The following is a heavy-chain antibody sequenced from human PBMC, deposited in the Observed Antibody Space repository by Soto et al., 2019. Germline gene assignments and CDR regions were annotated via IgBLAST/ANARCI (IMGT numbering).Heavy chain of an antibody. CDR2: INSDGSST. D-gene: IGHD3-3*01. CDR3: ASPTSPSDTYYDFWSGYYTKRPYYYYGMDV. V-gene: IGHV3-74*01. Sequence: PGGSLRLSCAASGFTSSSYWMHWVRQAPGKGLVWVSRINSDGSSTSYADSVKGRFTISRDDAKNTLYLQMNSLRAEDTAVYYCASPTSPSDTYYDFWSGYYTKRPYYYYGMDVWGQGTTVTVSS. J-gene: IGHJ6*02. CDR1: GFTSSSYW.